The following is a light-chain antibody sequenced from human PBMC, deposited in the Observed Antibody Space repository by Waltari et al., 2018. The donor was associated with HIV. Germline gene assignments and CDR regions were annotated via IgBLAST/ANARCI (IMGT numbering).Light chain of an antibody. CDR2: RNK. V-gene: IGLV1-47*01. Sequence: QSVLTQPPSASGTPGQRVTISCSGSSSNIGSNYVYWYQQLPVTAPKLLIYRNKQRPSGVPDRFAGSKSGPSASLAMSGLRSEDEADYYCAAWDDSLSGPGVFGGGTKLTVL. CDR1: SSNIGSNY. J-gene: IGLJ3*02. CDR3: AAWDDSLSGPGV.